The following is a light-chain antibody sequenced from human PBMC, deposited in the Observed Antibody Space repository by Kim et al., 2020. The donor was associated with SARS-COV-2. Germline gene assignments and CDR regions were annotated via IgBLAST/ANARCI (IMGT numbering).Light chain of an antibody. CDR2: AAS. CDR1: QGIINS. V-gene: IGKV1-16*01. J-gene: IGKJ2*03. Sequence: SASVGYGVASTCRASQGIINSLAWFQQKPGKAPKSLISAASSVQSGVPSRFSGSGSGTDFTLVISSLQPEDVATYYCQHYSFYPFSFGQGTKLEI. CDR3: QHYSFYPFS.